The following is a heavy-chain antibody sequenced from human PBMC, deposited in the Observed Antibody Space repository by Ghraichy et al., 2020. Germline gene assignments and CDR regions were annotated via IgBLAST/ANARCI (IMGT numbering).Heavy chain of an antibody. CDR2: ISWKSGAR. V-gene: IGHV3-9*01. D-gene: IGHD2-15*01. J-gene: IGHJ5*02. Sequence: GGSLRLSCAASGFTFDDYAMHWVRQAPGKGLEWVSGISWKSGARGCADSVKGRFTISRDNAQKSLYLQMNSLRPEDTAFYYCAKDMTTGSCCRVNWFDRWGQGTLVTVSS. CDR1: GFTFDDYA. CDR3: AKDMTTGSCCRVNWFDR.